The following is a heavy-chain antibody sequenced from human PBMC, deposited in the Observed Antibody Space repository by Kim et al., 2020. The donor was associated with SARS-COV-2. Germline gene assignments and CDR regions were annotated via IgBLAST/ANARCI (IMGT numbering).Heavy chain of an antibody. J-gene: IGHJ6*02. V-gene: IGHV3-23*01. D-gene: IGHD3-10*01. CDR3: ACTGFGEQDV. CDR2: ITDSGGSS. CDR1: GFTFRNYH. Sequence: GGSLRLSCEASGFTFRNYHMSWVRQAPGKGLEWVSTITDSGGSSYSSDSVKGRFTISRDNSKNTVYLQLNNLRVEDTAVYYCACTGFGEQDVWGQGTTVTVSS.